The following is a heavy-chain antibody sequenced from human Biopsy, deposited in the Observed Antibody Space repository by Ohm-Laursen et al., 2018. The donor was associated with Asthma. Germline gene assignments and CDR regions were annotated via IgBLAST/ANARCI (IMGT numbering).Heavy chain of an antibody. D-gene: IGHD3-10*01. J-gene: IGHJ6*02. V-gene: IGHV1-18*01. CDR1: GYTFNSAG. CDR2: ISVYNGNT. CDR3: ARAVDYSHYYGIDV. Sequence: SVKVSCKTSGYTFNSAGITWVRQAPGQGLEWMGWISVYNGNTKVAQKLQDRVTMITDTSTSTAYMGLRSLRSDDTVVYFCARAVDYSHYYGIDVWGQGTTVTVS.